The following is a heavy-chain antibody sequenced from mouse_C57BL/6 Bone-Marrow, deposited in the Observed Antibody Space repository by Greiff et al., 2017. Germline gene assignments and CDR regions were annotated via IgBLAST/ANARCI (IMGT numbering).Heavy chain of an antibody. Sequence: QVQLQQPGAELVKPGASVKMSCKASGYTFTSYWITWVKQRPGQGLEWIGDIYPGSGSTNYNEKFKSKATLTVDTSSSTAYMQLSSLTSEDSAVYYCARENLFITTLGYAMDYWGQGTSVTVSS. CDR2: IYPGSGST. CDR3: ARENLFITTLGYAMDY. CDR1: GYTFTSYW. J-gene: IGHJ4*01. V-gene: IGHV1-55*01. D-gene: IGHD1-1*01.